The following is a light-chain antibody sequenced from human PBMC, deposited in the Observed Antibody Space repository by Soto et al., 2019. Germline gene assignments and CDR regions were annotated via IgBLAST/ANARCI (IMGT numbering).Light chain of an antibody. Sequence: EIVLTQSPGTLSLSPGERATLSCGASQSVSSNYLAWYQQKPGQAPRLLVYGASSRATGIPDRFSGSGSGTDFPLTISRLEPEDFAMYYCQQYGSSPLTFGGGTKVDIK. V-gene: IGKV3-20*01. CDR1: QSVSSNY. CDR3: QQYGSSPLT. CDR2: GAS. J-gene: IGKJ4*01.